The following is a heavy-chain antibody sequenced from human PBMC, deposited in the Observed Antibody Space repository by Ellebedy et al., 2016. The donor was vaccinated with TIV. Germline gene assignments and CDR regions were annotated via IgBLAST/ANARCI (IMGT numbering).Heavy chain of an antibody. CDR1: GYTFTSYG. J-gene: IGHJ4*02. CDR2: ISGYNGNT. V-gene: IGHV1-18*04. D-gene: IGHD6-19*01. CDR3: ATSPRRSSGWYPDF. Sequence: AASVKVSCKAAGYTFTSYGFSWVRQAPGQGLEWMGWISGYNGNTNYAQKFQGRITMTKDTSTSTAYMELRSLTSADTAFYYCATSPRRSSGWYPDFWGQGTLVTVSS.